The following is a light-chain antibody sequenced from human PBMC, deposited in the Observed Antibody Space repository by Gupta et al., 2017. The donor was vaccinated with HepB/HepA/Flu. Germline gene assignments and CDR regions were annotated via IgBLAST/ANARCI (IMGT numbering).Light chain of an antibody. CDR2: TAS. Sequence: DIQLTQSPSFLSASAGDRVTITCRASQGISNYLAWYKQKPGRAPKLLIHTASTLHGGVPSRFSGSGSGSEFTLTISSLQPEDFATYYCQQRHSYPITFGQGTRLE. J-gene: IGKJ5*01. V-gene: IGKV1-9*01. CDR1: QGISNY. CDR3: QQRHSYPIT.